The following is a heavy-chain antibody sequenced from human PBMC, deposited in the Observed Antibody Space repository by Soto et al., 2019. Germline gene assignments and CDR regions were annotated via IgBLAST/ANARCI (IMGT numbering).Heavy chain of an antibody. D-gene: IGHD3-3*01. J-gene: IGHJ4*02. CDR2: ISPSNGQT. CDR1: GYTLSNFG. CDR3: ARVIMIFGVANLGSYFDY. Sequence: ASVKVSYKASGYTLSNFGLSWGRQAPGQGLEWMGWISPSNGQTIYAQNFHGRVTMTTDTSTATAHMELRSLISDDTAVYYCARVIMIFGVANLGSYFDYWGQGTLVTVSS. V-gene: IGHV1-18*01.